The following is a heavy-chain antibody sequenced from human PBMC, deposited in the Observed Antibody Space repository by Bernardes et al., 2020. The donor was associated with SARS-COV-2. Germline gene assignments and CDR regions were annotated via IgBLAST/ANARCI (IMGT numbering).Heavy chain of an antibody. J-gene: IGHJ6*01. D-gene: IGHD6-19*01. CDR2: IYYSGST. CDR1: GGSISSSSYY. V-gene: IGHV4-39*01. Sequence: SETLSLTCTVSGGSISSSSYYWGWIRQPPGKGLEWIGSIYYSGSTYYNPSLKSRVTISVDTSNNQFSLKLSSVTAADTAVYYCSRLYPPRSGWKYYYYYYGMDDGGEGRTVTVSS. CDR3: SRLYPPRSGWKYYYYYYGMDD.